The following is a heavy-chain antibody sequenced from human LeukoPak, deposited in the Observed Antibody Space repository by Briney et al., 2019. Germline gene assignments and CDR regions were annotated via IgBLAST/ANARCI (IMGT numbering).Heavy chain of an antibody. V-gene: IGHV3-23*01. Sequence: ETLSLTCAVSGGSISNSNWWSWVRQPPGKGLEWVSAISGSGGSTYYADSVKGRFTISRDNSKNTLYLQMNSLRAEDTAVYYCAKGRFEGYYYYYYMDVWGKGTTVTVSS. D-gene: IGHD3-10*01. J-gene: IGHJ6*03. CDR3: AKGRFEGYYYYYYMDV. CDR1: GGSISNSN. CDR2: ISGSGGST.